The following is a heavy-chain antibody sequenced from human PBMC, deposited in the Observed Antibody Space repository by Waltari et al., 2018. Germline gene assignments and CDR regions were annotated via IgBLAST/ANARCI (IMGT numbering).Heavy chain of an antibody. CDR2: IYYSGST. D-gene: IGHD2-15*01. CDR3: ARSLGYCSGGSCLNWFDP. CDR1: GGSISSYY. V-gene: IGHV4-59*01. Sequence: QVQLQESGPGLVKPSETLSLTCTVSGGSISSYYWSWIRQPPGKGLEWIGYIYYSGSTNSNPSLKSRVTISVDTSKNQFSLKLSSVTAVDTAVYYCARSLGYCSGGSCLNWFDPWGQGTLVTVSS. J-gene: IGHJ5*02.